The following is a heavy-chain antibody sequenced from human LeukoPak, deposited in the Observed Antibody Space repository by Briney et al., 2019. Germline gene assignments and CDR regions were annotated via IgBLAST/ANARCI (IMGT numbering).Heavy chain of an antibody. D-gene: IGHD4-23*01. Sequence: SETLSLTCTVSGGSISSSSFCWGWIRQPPGKGLEWIGSIFYSVSTYYNPSLKSRVTISVDTSKNQFSLKLDSVTAADTAVYYCARHVGVDYGGNSAYYYGMDVWGQGTTVTVSS. J-gene: IGHJ6*02. CDR1: GGSISSSSFC. CDR2: IFYSVST. CDR3: ARHVGVDYGGNSAYYYGMDV. V-gene: IGHV4-39*01.